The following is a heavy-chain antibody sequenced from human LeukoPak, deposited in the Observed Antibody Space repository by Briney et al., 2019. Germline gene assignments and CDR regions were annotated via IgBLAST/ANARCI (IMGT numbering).Heavy chain of an antibody. J-gene: IGHJ4*02. D-gene: IGHD1-7*01. CDR3: ARLYGNYQNYFDY. V-gene: IGHV4-38-2*02. CDR2: IYHSGRT. Sequence: SETLSLTCSVSGGSISPYYWSWIRQPPGKGLEWIGSIYHSGRTFYNPSLKSRVTISVDTSKNQFSLKLTSVTAADTAVYYCARLYGNYQNYFDYWGQGTLVTVSS. CDR1: GGSISPYY.